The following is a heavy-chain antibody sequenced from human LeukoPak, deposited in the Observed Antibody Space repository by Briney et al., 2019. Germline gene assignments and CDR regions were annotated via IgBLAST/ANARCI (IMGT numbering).Heavy chain of an antibody. Sequence: ASVKVSCKASGYTFSTYPINWVRQAPGQGLEWMGWINTNTGSPTYAQGLTGRFVFSLDTSVSTAYLQIISLKAEDTAVYYCARDAVPGTPGPLDSWGQGTLVTVSS. D-gene: IGHD6-19*01. CDR1: GYTFSTYP. CDR3: ARDAVPGTPGPLDS. V-gene: IGHV7-4-1*02. CDR2: INTNTGSP. J-gene: IGHJ4*02.